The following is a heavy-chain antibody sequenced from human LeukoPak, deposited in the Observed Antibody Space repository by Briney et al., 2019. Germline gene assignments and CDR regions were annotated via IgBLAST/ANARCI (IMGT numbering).Heavy chain of an antibody. D-gene: IGHD5-12*01. CDR2: ISSSSSYI. J-gene: IGHJ6*02. CDR3: ARGCNPRGRGIGRGYLPYYYYYYGMDV. CDR1: GFTLSSYI. Sequence: GGSLRLSCAASGFTLSSYIMNWVRQAPGKGLEWVSYISSSSSYIYYADSVKGRFTISRDNAENSLYLQMNSLRAEDTAVYYCARGCNPRGRGIGRGYLPYYYYYYGMDVWGQGTTVTVSS. V-gene: IGHV3-21*01.